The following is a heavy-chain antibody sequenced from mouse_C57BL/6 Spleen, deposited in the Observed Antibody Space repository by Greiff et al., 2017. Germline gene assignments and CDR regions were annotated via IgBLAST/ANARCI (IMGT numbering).Heavy chain of an antibody. V-gene: IGHV5-17*01. CDR2: ISSGSSTI. CDR3: ARGGIYYDYDDAMDY. CDR1: GFTFSDYG. D-gene: IGHD2-4*01. J-gene: IGHJ4*01. Sequence: DVKLVESGGGLVKPGGSLKLSCAASGFTFSDYGMHWVRQAPEKGLEWVAYISSGSSTIYYADTVKGRFTISRDNAKNTLFLQMTSLRSEDTAMYYCARGGIYYDYDDAMDYWGQGTSVTVSS.